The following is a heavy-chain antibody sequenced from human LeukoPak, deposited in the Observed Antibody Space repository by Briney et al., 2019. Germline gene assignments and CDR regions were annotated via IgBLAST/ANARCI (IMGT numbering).Heavy chain of an antibody. V-gene: IGHV1-69*05. CDR3: ARDQGYGAYGLDY. CDR1: GGTFSSYA. J-gene: IGHJ4*02. D-gene: IGHD4/OR15-4a*01. CDR2: IGPIFGTA. Sequence: SVKVSCKASGGTFSSYAISWVRQAPGQGLEWMGRIGPIFGTANYAQKFQGRVTITTDESTSTAYMELTSLRSEDTAVYYCARDQGYGAYGLDYWGQGALVTVSS.